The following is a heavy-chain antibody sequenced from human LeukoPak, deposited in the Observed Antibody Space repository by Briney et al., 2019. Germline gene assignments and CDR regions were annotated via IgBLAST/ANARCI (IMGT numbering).Heavy chain of an antibody. J-gene: IGHJ4*02. CDR3: ATLVNYWSFDY. Sequence: PGGSLRLSCAASGFTFCSYEMNWVRQAPGKGLEWVSYISSSGSTIYYADSVKGRFTISRDNAKNSLYLQMNSLRAEDTAVYYCATLVNYWSFDYWGQGTLVTVSS. V-gene: IGHV3-48*03. D-gene: IGHD1-1*01. CDR1: GFTFCSYE. CDR2: ISSSGSTI.